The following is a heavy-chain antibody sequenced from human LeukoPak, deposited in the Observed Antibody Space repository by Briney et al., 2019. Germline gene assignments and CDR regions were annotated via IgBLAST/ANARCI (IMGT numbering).Heavy chain of an antibody. Sequence: GASVKVSCKASGGTFSSYAISWVRQAPGQGLEWMGGIIPIFGTANYAQKFQGRVTITADESTSTAYMELSSLRSDDTAVYYCARVGGYYPNWFDPWGQGTLVTVSS. J-gene: IGHJ5*02. CDR1: GGTFSSYA. CDR3: ARVGGYYPNWFDP. D-gene: IGHD3-22*01. V-gene: IGHV1-69*13. CDR2: IIPIFGTA.